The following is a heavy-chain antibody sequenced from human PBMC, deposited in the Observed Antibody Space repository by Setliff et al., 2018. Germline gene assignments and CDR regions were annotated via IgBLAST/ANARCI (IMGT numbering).Heavy chain of an antibody. CDR2: IYYSGST. J-gene: IGHJ5*02. Sequence: SETLSLTCTVSGGSISSSSYYLGWIRQPPGKGLEWIGSIYYSGSTYYNPSLKSRVTISVDTSKNQFSLKLSSVTAADTAVYYCARGRNVAARLLDTWGQGSQVTVSS. CDR3: ARGRNVAARLLDT. D-gene: IGHD6-6*01. CDR1: GGSISSSSYY. V-gene: IGHV4-39*01.